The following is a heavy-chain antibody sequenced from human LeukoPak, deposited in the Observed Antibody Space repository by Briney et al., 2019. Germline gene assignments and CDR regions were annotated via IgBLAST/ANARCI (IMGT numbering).Heavy chain of an antibody. Sequence: GGSLTLSCAASGFTFDDYAMHWVRQAPGKGLEWVCLINGDGGGTYYADSVKGRFTISRDNNKNSLYLQMNSLRTEDTALYYCARDGGNSVYYGMDVWGQGTTVTVSS. CDR1: GFTFDDYA. V-gene: IGHV3-43*02. CDR3: ARDGGNSVYYGMDV. J-gene: IGHJ6*02. D-gene: IGHD4-23*01. CDR2: INGDGGGT.